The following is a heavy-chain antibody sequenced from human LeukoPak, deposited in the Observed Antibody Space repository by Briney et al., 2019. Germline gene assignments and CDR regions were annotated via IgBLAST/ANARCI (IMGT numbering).Heavy chain of an antibody. CDR1: GFTVSSNY. V-gene: IGHV3-66*01. J-gene: IGHJ4*02. CDR3: ARATMVRGVILRYYFDY. CDR2: IYSGGNT. Sequence: GGSLRLSCAASGFTVSSNYMSWVRQTPGKGLEWVSFIYSGGNTYYADSVRGRFTVSRDDSKNTLSLQMNSLRAEDTAVYYCARATMVRGVILRYYFDYWGQGTLVTVSS. D-gene: IGHD3-10*01.